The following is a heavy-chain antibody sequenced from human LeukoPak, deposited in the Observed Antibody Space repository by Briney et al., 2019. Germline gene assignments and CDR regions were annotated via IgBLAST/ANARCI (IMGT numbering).Heavy chain of an antibody. J-gene: IGHJ4*02. CDR3: AKDPVRYCSSTSCYTNTGDLNY. Sequence: PGGSLRLSCAASGFTFSSYAMSWVRHAPGKGLEWVSHISGSGGSTYYADSVKGRFTISRDNSKNTLYLQMNSLRAEDTAVYYCAKDPVRYCSSTSCYTNTGDLNYWGQGTLVTVSS. V-gene: IGHV3-23*01. D-gene: IGHD2-2*02. CDR1: GFTFSSYA. CDR2: ISGSGGST.